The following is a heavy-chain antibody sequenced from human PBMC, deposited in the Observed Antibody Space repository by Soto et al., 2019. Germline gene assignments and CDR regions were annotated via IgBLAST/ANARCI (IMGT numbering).Heavy chain of an antibody. CDR1: GGSFSGYY. V-gene: IGHV4-34*01. Sequence: QGQLQQWGAGLLKPSETLSLTCAVYGGSFSGYYWSWIRQPPGKGLEWIGEIIHSGSTTYNPSLMSRVTISVDTSKNPFSLTLSSVTAADTAVYYCARGPPVADFGSVEVWGNGTTVIFSS. D-gene: IGHD3-3*01. CDR3: ARGPPVADFGSVEV. J-gene: IGHJ6*04. CDR2: IIHSGST.